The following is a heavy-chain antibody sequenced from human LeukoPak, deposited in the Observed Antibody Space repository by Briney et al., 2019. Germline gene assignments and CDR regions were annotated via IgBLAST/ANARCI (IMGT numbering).Heavy chain of an antibody. CDR1: RLTFSSYA. CDR2: ISSNGGST. D-gene: IGHD2-15*01. V-gene: IGHV3-64*01. Sequence: PGGSLRLSCAASRLTFSSYAMHWVRQAPGKGLEYVSAISSNGGSTYYANSVKGRFTISRDNSKNTLYLQMGSLRAEDMAVYYCAREAAPAHAFDIWGQGTMVTVSS. J-gene: IGHJ3*02. CDR3: AREAAPAHAFDI.